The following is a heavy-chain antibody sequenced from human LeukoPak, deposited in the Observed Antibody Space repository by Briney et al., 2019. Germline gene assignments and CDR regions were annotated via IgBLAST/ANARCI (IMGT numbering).Heavy chain of an antibody. Sequence: AGGSLRLSCAASGFTFINAWMSWVRQAPGKGMEWVGRIKSKTDGGKTDYAAPVKGRFTISRDDSKNTLYLQMNSLKTADTAVYYCTTFGRYDPTPRFAYWGQGTLVTVSS. D-gene: IGHD3-16*01. CDR3: TTFGRYDPTPRFAY. CDR2: IKSKTDGGKT. CDR1: GFTFINAW. V-gene: IGHV3-15*01. J-gene: IGHJ4*02.